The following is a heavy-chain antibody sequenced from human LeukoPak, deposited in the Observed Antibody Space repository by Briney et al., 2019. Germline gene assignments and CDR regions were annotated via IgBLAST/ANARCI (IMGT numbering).Heavy chain of an antibody. CDR1: GGSISGSSYY. CDR3: ARVGLYSIDLNWFDP. V-gene: IGHV4-39*07. CDR2: IYYSGST. J-gene: IGHJ5*02. Sequence: SETLSLTCTVSGGSISGSSYYWGWVRQPPGKGLEWIGTIYYSGSTYYNPSLKSRVTISVDTSKNQFSLNLSSVTAADTAVYYCARVGLYSIDLNWFDPWGQGTLVTVSS. D-gene: IGHD6-13*01.